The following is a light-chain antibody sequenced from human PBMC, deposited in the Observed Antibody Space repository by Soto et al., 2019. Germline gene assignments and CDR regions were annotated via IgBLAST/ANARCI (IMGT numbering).Light chain of an antibody. CDR3: QQLSSYPMT. V-gene: IGKV1-9*01. CDR1: QGISSY. J-gene: IGKJ3*01. Sequence: DIQLTQSPSFLSASVGDRVTITCRASQGISSYLAWYQQKPGKAPKLLIYATSTLHSGVPSRFSGSGSGTAFTLTVGSLLPEDFATYYCQQLSSYPMTFGPGTKVDIK. CDR2: ATS.